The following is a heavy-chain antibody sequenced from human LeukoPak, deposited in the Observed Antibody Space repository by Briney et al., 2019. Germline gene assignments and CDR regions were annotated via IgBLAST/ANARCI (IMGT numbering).Heavy chain of an antibody. J-gene: IGHJ5*02. V-gene: IGHV6-1*01. CDR1: GDSVSSNSAA. D-gene: IGHD6-19*01. CDR2: TYYRSKWSKWCN. Sequence: SQTLSRTCAISGDSVSSNSAAWNWIRQSPSRGLEWLGRTYYRSKWSKWCNDYAVSVKGRVTINPDTSKNQFSLQLNSVTPEDTAVYYCARDSGSGWSNWFDPWGQGTLVTVSS. CDR3: ARDSGSGWSNWFDP.